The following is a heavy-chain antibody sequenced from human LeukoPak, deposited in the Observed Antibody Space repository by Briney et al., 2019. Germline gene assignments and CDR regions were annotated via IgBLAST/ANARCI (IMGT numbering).Heavy chain of an antibody. CDR1: GRSISSGGYY. V-gene: IGHV4-61*08. D-gene: IGHD6-19*01. J-gene: IGHJ2*01. Sequence: SETLSLTCTVSGRSISSGGYYWSWIRQHPGKGLEWIGYIYYSGSTNYNPSLKSRVTISVDTSKNQFSLKLSSVTAADTAVYYCASNSGSYWYFDLWGRGTLVTVSS. CDR3: ASNSGSYWYFDL. CDR2: IYYSGST.